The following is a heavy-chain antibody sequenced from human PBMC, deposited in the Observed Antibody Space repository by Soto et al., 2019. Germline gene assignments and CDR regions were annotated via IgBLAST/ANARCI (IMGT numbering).Heavy chain of an antibody. D-gene: IGHD3-16*01. CDR1: GFTFSSYA. J-gene: IGHJ4*02. V-gene: IGHV3-30-3*01. Sequence: QVQLVESGGGVVQPGRSLRRSCAASGFTFSSYAMHWVRQAPGKGLEWVAVISYDGSDHYYADAVKGRFTISRDNSKNSLLLQMNSLRTEETAVYYCAAVYTIDYWGQGTLVTVSS. CDR2: ISYDGSDH. CDR3: AAVYTIDY.